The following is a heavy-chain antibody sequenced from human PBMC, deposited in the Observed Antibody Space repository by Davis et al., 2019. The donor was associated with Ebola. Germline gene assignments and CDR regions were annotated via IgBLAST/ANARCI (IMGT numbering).Heavy chain of an antibody. CDR3: ATLLGIAAADPFDY. Sequence: GESLKISCAASGFTFSSYSMNWVRQAPGKGLEWVSYISSSSSTIYYADSVKGRFTIPRDNAKNSLYLQMNSLRAEDTAVYYCATLLGIAAADPFDYWGQGTLVTVSS. V-gene: IGHV3-48*04. CDR2: ISSSSSTI. J-gene: IGHJ4*02. CDR1: GFTFSSYS. D-gene: IGHD6-13*01.